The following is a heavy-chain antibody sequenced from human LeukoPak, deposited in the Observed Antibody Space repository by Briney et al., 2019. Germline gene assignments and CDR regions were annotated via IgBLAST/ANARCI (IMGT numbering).Heavy chain of an antibody. CDR2: ISYDGSNK. D-gene: IGHD6-13*01. V-gene: IGHV3-30-3*01. J-gene: IGHJ3*02. CDR3: ARDRGSSWFDAFDI. CDR1: GFTFSSYA. Sequence: GRSLRLSCAASGFTFSSYAMHWVRQAPGKGLEWVAVISYDGSNKYYADSVKGRFTISRDNSKNTLYLQMNSLRAEDTAVYYCARDRGSSWFDAFDIWGQGTMVTVSS.